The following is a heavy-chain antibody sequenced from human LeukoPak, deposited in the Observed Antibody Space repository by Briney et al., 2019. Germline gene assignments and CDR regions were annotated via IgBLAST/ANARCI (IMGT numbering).Heavy chain of an antibody. CDR2: INKSGTT. Sequence: SETLSLTCAVYGGSFSGSYWSWIRQPPRKGLEWIVEINKSGTTIYNPSLKSRVTISADTSNRQFSLKLSSVTVADTAVYYCAKEKGYCSGGSCYGGTFDNWGQGTLVTVSS. J-gene: IGHJ4*02. D-gene: IGHD2-15*01. V-gene: IGHV4-34*01. CDR3: AKEKGYCSGGSCYGGTFDN. CDR1: GGSFSGSY.